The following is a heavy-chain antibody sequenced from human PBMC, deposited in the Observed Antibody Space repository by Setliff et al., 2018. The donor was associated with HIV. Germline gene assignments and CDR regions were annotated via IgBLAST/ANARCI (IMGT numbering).Heavy chain of an antibody. J-gene: IGHJ4*02. CDR3: AQLAAADDS. D-gene: IGHD6-13*01. Sequence: GALRLSCAASGFTFSSYGMHWVRQAPGKGLEWVAFIRYDGSDKYYADSVMGRFTISRDNSKNTLYLQMNTLRTEDTAVYYCAQLAAADDSWGQGTLGTVSS. CDR2: IRYDGSDK. V-gene: IGHV3-30*02. CDR1: GFTFSSYG.